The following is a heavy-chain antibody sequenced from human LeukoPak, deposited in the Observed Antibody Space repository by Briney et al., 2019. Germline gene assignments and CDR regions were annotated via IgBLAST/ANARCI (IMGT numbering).Heavy chain of an antibody. CDR1: GFTFSSYA. Sequence: GGSLRLSCAASGFTFSSYAMHWVRQAPGKGLEWVAVISYDGSNKYYADSVKGRFTISRDNSKNTLYLQMNSLRAEDTAVYYCARRTNYDSSGYYRAPYYYYGMDVWGQGTTVTVSS. V-gene: IGHV3-30-3*01. D-gene: IGHD3-22*01. J-gene: IGHJ6*02. CDR2: ISYDGSNK. CDR3: ARRTNYDSSGYYRAPYYYYGMDV.